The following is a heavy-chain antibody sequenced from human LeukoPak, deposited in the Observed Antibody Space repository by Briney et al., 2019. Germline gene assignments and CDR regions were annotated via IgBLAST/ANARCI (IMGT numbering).Heavy chain of an antibody. CDR1: GFSFNMYW. CDR2: IYPGDSDT. V-gene: IGHV5-51*01. J-gene: IGHJ4*02. Sequence: GESLKISCKGSGFSFNMYWTSWLRQMPGKGLEWMGIIYPGDSDTRYSPSFQGQVTISVDKSISTAYLQWSSLKASDTAMYYCARRQGCNTACPRDYWGRSTVVSVSS. D-gene: IGHD2/OR15-2a*01. CDR3: ARRQGCNTACPRDY.